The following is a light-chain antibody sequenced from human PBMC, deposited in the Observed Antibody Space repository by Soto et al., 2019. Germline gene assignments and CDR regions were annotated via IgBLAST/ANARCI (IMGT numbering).Light chain of an antibody. CDR2: DTS. J-gene: IGKJ4*01. CDR3: QTRSNWPLT. V-gene: IGKV3-11*01. Sequence: EIVLTQSPATLSLSPGERATLSCRTSQSVGRNLAWYQQKAGQAPRLLMYDTSNRATGIPARFSGSGSGTDFTLTISTLAPEDFGVYYCQTRSNWPLTFGGGTKVEIK. CDR1: QSVGRN.